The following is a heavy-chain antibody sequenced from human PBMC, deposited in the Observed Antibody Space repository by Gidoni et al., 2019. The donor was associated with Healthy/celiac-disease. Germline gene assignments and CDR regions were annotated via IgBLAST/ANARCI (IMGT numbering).Heavy chain of an antibody. CDR3: ARGGRRVPDY. V-gene: IGHV4-34*01. Sequence: QVQLQQWGAGLLKPSATLSLTCAVYGGSFSGYYWSWIRQPPGKGLEWIGEINHSGSTNYNPSLKSRVTISVDTSKNQFSLKLSSVTAADTAVYYCARGGRRVPDYWGQGTLVTVSS. CDR2: INHSGST. CDR1: GGSFSGYY. J-gene: IGHJ4*02.